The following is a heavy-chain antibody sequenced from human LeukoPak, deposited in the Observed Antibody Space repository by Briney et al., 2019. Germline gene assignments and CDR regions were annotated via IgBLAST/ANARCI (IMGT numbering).Heavy chain of an antibody. CDR1: GFTFSSYE. V-gene: IGHV3-48*03. Sequence: PGGSLRLSCAASGFTFSSYEMNSVRQAPGKGLEWVSYISSSGSTIYYADSVKGRFTISRDNAKNSLYLQMNSLRAEDTAVYYCARRYCSSTSCLLDYWGQGTLVTVSS. CDR3: ARRYCSSTSCLLDY. J-gene: IGHJ4*02. D-gene: IGHD2-2*01. CDR2: ISSSGSTI.